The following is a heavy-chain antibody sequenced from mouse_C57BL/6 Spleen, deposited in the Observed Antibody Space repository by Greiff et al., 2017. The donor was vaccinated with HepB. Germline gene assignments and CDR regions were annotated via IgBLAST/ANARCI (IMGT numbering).Heavy chain of an antibody. J-gene: IGHJ1*03. CDR2: IDPNSGGT. D-gene: IGHD2-4*01. Sequence: QVQLKQPGAELVKPGASVKLSCKASGYTFTSYWMHWVKQRPGRGLEWIGRIDPNSGGTKYNEKFKSKATLTVDKPSSTAYMQLSSLTSEDSAVYDCARSRAVDYDEFRGYFDVWGTGTTVTVSS. V-gene: IGHV1-72*01. CDR1: GYTFTSYW. CDR3: ARSRAVDYDEFRGYFDV.